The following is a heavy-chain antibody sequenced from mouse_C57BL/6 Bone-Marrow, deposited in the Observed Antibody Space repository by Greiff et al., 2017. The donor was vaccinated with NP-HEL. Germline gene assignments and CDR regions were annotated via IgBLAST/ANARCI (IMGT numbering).Heavy chain of an antibody. CDR1: GFTFSNYW. CDR2: IRLKSDNYAT. CDR3: TVAPLYAMDY. Sequence: EVQLVESGGGLVQPGGSMKLSCVASGFTFSNYWMNWVRQSPEKGLEWVAQIRLKSDNYATHYAESVKGRFTISRDDSKSSVYLQMNNLRAEDTGIYYCTVAPLYAMDYWGQGTSVTVSS. D-gene: IGHD3-1*01. J-gene: IGHJ4*01. V-gene: IGHV6-3*01.